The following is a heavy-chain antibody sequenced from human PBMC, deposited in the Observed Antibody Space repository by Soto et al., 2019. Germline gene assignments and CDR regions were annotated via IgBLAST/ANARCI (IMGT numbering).Heavy chain of an antibody. V-gene: IGHV4-59*01. D-gene: IGHD6-6*01. J-gene: IGHJ6*02. Sequence: TSETLSLTCTVSGGSISSYYWSWIRQPPGKGLEWIGYIYYSGSTNYNPSLKSRVTISVDTSKNQFSLKLSSVTAADTAVYYCARYIAARRGYYYGMDVWGQGTTVTVSS. CDR1: GGSISSYY. CDR2: IYYSGST. CDR3: ARYIAARRGYYYGMDV.